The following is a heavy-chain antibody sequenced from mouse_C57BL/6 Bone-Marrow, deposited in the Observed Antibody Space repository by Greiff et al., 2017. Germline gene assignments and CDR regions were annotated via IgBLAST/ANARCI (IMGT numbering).Heavy chain of an antibody. CDR2: IDPENGDT. Sequence: VQLKESGAELVRPGASVKLSCTASGFNIKDDYMHWVKQRPEQGLEWIGWIDPENGDTEYASKFQGKATITADTSSNTAYLQLSSLTSEDTAVYYCTTIPNLFFAYWGPGTLVTVSA. CDR1: GFNIKDDY. D-gene: IGHD1-1*01. CDR3: TTIPNLFFAY. J-gene: IGHJ3*01. V-gene: IGHV14-4*01.